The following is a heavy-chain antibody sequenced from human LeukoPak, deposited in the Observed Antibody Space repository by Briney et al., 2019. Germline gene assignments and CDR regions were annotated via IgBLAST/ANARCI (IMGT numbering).Heavy chain of an antibody. CDR3: ARDSPRDVRGYCSGGSCLVDY. J-gene: IGHJ4*02. CDR1: GFTFSSYA. V-gene: IGHV3-7*01. D-gene: IGHD2-15*01. CDR2: IKQDGSEK. Sequence: VHLGGSLRLSCAASGFTFSSYAMHWVRQAPGKGLEWVANIKQDGSEKYYVDSVKGRFTISRDNAKNSLYLQMNSLRAEDTAVYYCARDSPRDVRGYCSGGSCLVDYWGQGTLVTVSS.